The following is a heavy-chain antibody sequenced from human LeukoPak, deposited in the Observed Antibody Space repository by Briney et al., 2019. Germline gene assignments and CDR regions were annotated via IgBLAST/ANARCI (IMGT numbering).Heavy chain of an antibody. CDR1: GYSFSSYW. Sequence: GESLKISCKGSGYSFSSYWIAWVRQMPGKGLEWMGIIDPGDSDTRYSPSFEGQVTIPADKSISTAYLQWSSLKASDSAMYYCARMTSQNWFDPWGQGTLVTVSS. D-gene: IGHD4-11*01. V-gene: IGHV5-51*01. CDR3: ARMTSQNWFDP. J-gene: IGHJ5*02. CDR2: IDPGDSDT.